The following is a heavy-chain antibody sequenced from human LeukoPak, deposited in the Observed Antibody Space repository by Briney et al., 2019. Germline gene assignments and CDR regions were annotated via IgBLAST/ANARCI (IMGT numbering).Heavy chain of an antibody. D-gene: IGHD1-26*01. CDR1: GGSISSYY. V-gene: IGHV4-59*01. CDR3: AGMIRGGSYYIENY. CDR2: IYYSGST. J-gene: IGHJ4*02. Sequence: SETLSLTCTVSGGSISSYYWSWIRQPPGKGLEWIGYIYYSGSTNYNPSLKSRVTISVDTSKNQFSLKLSSVTAADTAVYYCAGMIRGGSYYIENYWGQGTLVTVSP.